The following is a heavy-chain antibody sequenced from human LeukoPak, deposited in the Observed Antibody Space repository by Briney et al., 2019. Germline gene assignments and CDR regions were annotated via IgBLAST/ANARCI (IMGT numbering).Heavy chain of an antibody. Sequence: ASVKVSCKASGYTFTSYGISWVRQAPGQGLEWMGWISAYNGNTNYAQKLQGRVTMTTDTSTSTAYMELRSLRSDDTAVYYCARDPTAMVTNSYFDYWGQGTLVTVSS. CDR2: ISAYNGNT. V-gene: IGHV1-18*01. CDR3: ARDPTAMVTNSYFDY. D-gene: IGHD5-18*01. J-gene: IGHJ4*02. CDR1: GYTFTSYG.